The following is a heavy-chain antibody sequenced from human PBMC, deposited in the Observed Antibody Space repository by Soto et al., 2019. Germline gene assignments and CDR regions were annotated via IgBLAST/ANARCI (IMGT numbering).Heavy chain of an antibody. CDR1: GFTFSSYG. CDR3: AKDRMSGPGEFLFDY. J-gene: IGHJ4*02. CDR2: ISYDGSNK. D-gene: IGHD3-10*01. V-gene: IGHV3-30*18. Sequence: GGSLRLSCAASGFTFSSYGMHWVRQAPGKGLEWVAVISYDGSNKYYADSVKGRFTISRDNSKNTLYLQMNSLRAEDTAVYYCAKDRMSGPGEFLFDYWGQGTLVTVSS.